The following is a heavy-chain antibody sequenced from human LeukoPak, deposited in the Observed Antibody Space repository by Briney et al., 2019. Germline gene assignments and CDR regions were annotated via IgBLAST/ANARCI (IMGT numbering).Heavy chain of an antibody. CDR3: ARDSSLPTTVPTSRLDY. J-gene: IGHJ4*02. V-gene: IGHV3-21*01. D-gene: IGHD4-11*01. CDR2: ISVGSTYI. CDR1: GFTFSSYS. Sequence: GGSLRLSCAVSGFTFSSYSMNWVRQAPGKGLEWVSSISVGSTYIYHADSVMGRFTISRDNAKNSLYLQMNSLRAEDTAVYYCARDSSLPTTVPTSRLDYWGQGTLVTVSS.